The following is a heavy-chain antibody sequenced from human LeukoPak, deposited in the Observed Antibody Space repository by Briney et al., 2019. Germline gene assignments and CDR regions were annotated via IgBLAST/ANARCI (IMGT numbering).Heavy chain of an antibody. V-gene: IGHV3-21*01. CDR1: GFTFSSYS. J-gene: IGHJ3*02. CDR3: AGADSSGWYIKRSDAFDI. CDR2: ISSSSSYI. D-gene: IGHD6-19*01. Sequence: GGSLRLSCAASGFTFSSYSMNWVRQAPGKGLEWVSSISSSSSYIYYADSVKGRFTISRDNAKNSLYLQMNNLRAEDTAVYYCAGADSSGWYIKRSDAFDIWGQGTMVTVSS.